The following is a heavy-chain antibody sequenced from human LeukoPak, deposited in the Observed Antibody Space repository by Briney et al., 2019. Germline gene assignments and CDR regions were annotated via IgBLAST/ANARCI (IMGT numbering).Heavy chain of an antibody. CDR2: INHSGST. CDR3: ARGLARPGFLSYYYGMDV. Sequence: SQTLSLTCAVSGGSISSGGYYWSWIRQPPGKGLEWIGEINHSGSTNYNPSLKSRVTVSVDTSKNQFSLKLSSVTAADTAVYYCARGLARPGFLSYYYGMDVWGQGTTVTVSS. V-gene: IGHV4-30-2*01. CDR1: GGSISSGGYY. J-gene: IGHJ6*02. D-gene: IGHD3-3*01.